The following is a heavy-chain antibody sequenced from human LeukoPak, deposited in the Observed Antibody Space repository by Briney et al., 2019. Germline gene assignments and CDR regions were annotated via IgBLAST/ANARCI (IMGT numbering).Heavy chain of an antibody. V-gene: IGHV3-66*01. CDR3: TRDSANYHFAY. CDR2: LYSGGAT. CDR1: GFTVKDNF. J-gene: IGHJ4*02. D-gene: IGHD4/OR15-4a*01. Sequence: GWSLRLSCAASGFTVKDNFMSWVRQAPGKGLEWVSVLYSGGATYYADSVKGRFTISRDNSKNIVFLQMNDLRTEDTASYYCTRDSANYHFAYWGQGALVTVSS.